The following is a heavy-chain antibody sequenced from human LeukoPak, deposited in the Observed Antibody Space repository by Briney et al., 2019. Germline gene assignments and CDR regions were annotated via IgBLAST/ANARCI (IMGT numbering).Heavy chain of an antibody. D-gene: IGHD3-22*01. J-gene: IGHJ4*02. V-gene: IGHV3-23*01. CDR2: ISGSGGST. Sequence: GGSLRLSCAASGFTVSSNYMSWVRQAPGKGLEWVSAISGSGGSTYYADSVKGRLTISRDNSKNTLYLRMNSLRAEDTAVYYCAEPEGGYYDIRPDWGQGTLVTVSS. CDR3: AEPEGGYYDIRPD. CDR1: GFTVSSNY.